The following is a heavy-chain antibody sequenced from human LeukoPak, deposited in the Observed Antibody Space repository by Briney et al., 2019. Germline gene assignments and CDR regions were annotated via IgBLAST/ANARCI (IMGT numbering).Heavy chain of an antibody. V-gene: IGHV3-64*01. J-gene: IGHJ4*02. Sequence: SGGSLTLSCAASGFTFSSYAMHWVRQAPGKGLEYVSVISSNGGSTYYANSVKGIFTISRDNSKNTLYLQMGSLRAEDMAVYYCARGGPFQWELLVYWGQGTLVTVSS. CDR1: GFTFSSYA. CDR2: ISSNGGST. D-gene: IGHD1-26*01. CDR3: ARGGPFQWELLVY.